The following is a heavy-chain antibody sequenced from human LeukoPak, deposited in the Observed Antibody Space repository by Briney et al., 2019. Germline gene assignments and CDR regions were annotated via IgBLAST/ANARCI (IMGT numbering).Heavy chain of an antibody. D-gene: IGHD3-10*01. Sequence: PSQTLSLTCTVSGGSISSGGYYWRWIRQHPGKGLEWIGYIYYSGSTYYNPSLKSRVTISVDTSKNQCSLRLSAVTAADTAVYYCARDTGELFDYWGQGTLVTVSS. CDR2: IYYSGST. CDR3: ARDTGELFDY. V-gene: IGHV4-31*03. CDR1: GGSISSGGYY. J-gene: IGHJ4*02.